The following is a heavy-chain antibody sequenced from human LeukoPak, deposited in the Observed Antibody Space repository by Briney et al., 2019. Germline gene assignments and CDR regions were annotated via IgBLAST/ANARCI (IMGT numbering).Heavy chain of an antibody. CDR2: LYPGVST. V-gene: IGHV4-4*07. CDR1: GGPIYSYY. J-gene: IGHJ6*03. D-gene: IGHD3-22*01. CDR3: ARLKFYDSTGYSPGHYMDV. Sequence: SETLSLTCSVSGGPIYSYYWSWIRQTAGKGLEWIGRLYPGVSTNYNPSLKSRVTMSVDTSKKQFALKLSAVTAADTAVYYCARLKFYDSTGYSPGHYMDVWGKGTTVTVSS.